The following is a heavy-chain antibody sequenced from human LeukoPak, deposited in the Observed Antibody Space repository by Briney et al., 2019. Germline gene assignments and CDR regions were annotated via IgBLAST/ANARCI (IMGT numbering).Heavy chain of an antibody. D-gene: IGHD5-12*01. CDR2: ISSDGGTT. V-gene: IGHV3-64*01. CDR3: ARGGFIRLRGKFDY. Sequence: GGSLRLSCAASGFTFSGYAMYWVRQAPGKGLEYVSTISSDGGTTYYANSVQGRFTISRDNAKNSLYLQMNSLRAEDTAVYYCARGGFIRLRGKFDYWGQGTLVTVSS. J-gene: IGHJ4*02. CDR1: GFTFSGYA.